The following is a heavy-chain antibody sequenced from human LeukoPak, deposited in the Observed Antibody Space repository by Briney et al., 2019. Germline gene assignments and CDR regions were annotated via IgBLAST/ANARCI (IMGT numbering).Heavy chain of an antibody. J-gene: IGHJ5*02. CDR3: ARGRRRYYYDSSGYNWFDP. D-gene: IGHD3-22*01. Sequence: SSETLSLTCAVYGGSFSGYYWSWIRQPPGKGLEWIGEINHSGSTNYNPSLKSRVTISVDTSKNQFSLKLSSVTAADTAVYYCARGRRRYYYDSSGYNWFDPWGQGTLVTVSS. CDR2: INHSGST. CDR1: GGSFSGYY. V-gene: IGHV4-34*01.